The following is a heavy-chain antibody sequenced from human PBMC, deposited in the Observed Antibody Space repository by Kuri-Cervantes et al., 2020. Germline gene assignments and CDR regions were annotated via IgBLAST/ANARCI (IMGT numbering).Heavy chain of an antibody. CDR2: IYYSGST. Sequence: GSLRLSCTVSGGSISSSSYYWGWIRQPPGKGLEWIGSIYYSGSTYYNPSLKSRVTISVDTSKNQFSLKLSSVTAADTAVYYCARKGLELRRGRGHNWFDPWGQGTLVTVSS. D-gene: IGHD1-7*01. J-gene: IGHJ5*02. V-gene: IGHV4-39*01. CDR3: ARKGLELRRGRGHNWFDP. CDR1: GGSISSSSYY.